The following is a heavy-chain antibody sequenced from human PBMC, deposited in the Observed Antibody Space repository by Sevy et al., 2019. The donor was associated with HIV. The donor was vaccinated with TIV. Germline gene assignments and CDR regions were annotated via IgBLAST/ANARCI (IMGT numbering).Heavy chain of an antibody. CDR3: AKSPPRCSGGTCSFDY. CDR2: ISGSGGST. CDR1: GFTFSSYA. J-gene: IGHJ4*02. D-gene: IGHD2-15*01. V-gene: IGHV3-23*01. Sequence: GGSLRLSCAASGFTFSSYAMSWVRQAPGKGLEWVSAISGSGGSTYYANSVKGLFTISRDNSKNTLYLQMNSLRAEDTAVYYCAKSPPRCSGGTCSFDYWGQGTLVTVSS.